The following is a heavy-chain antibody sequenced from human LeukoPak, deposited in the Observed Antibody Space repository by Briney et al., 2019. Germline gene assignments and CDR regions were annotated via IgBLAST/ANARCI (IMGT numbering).Heavy chain of an antibody. CDR1: GFTFSSYG. Sequence: PGGSLRLSCAASGFTFSSYGMHWVRQAPGKGLEWVAVISYDGSNKYYADSVKGRFTISRDNAKNSLYLQMNSLRAEDTAVYYCARDRDDYGSEYGMDVWGQGTTVTVSS. CDR3: ARDRDDYGSEYGMDV. D-gene: IGHD4-17*01. J-gene: IGHJ6*02. CDR2: ISYDGSNK. V-gene: IGHV3-30*03.